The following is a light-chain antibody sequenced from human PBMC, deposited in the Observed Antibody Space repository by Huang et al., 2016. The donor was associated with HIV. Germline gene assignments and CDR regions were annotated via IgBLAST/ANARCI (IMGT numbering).Light chain of an antibody. Sequence: DIVMTQSPDSLAVSLGERDTINCKSNPSLLYSSNSTNYLAWYKQRPGQPPNLLIYLATTREAGVPDRCSGSGSGTDFTLTITRLQAEDVAIYYCQQYYSLPLTFGGGTKVEIK. CDR2: LAT. J-gene: IGKJ4*01. CDR3: QQYYSLPLT. CDR1: PSLLYSSNSTNY. V-gene: IGKV4-1*01.